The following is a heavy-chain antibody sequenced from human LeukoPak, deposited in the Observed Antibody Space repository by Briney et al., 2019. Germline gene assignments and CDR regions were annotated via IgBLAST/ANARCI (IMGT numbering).Heavy chain of an antibody. CDR2: IRSKAYGGTT. J-gene: IGHJ6*02. D-gene: IGHD2-15*01. Sequence: TGGSLRLSCAASGFTFSSYAMSWFRQAPGKGLEWVGFIRSKAYGGTTEYAASVKGKFTISRDDSKSIAYLQMNSLKTEDTAVYYCTRILSYYYYGMDVWGQGTTVTVSS. CDR1: GFTFSSYA. V-gene: IGHV3-49*03. CDR3: TRILSYYYYGMDV.